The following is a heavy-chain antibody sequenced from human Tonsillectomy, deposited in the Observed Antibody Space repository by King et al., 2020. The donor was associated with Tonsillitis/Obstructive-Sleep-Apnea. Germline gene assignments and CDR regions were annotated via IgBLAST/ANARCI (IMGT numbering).Heavy chain of an antibody. J-gene: IGHJ4*02. V-gene: IGHV3-43*01. CDR1: GFTFDDYT. CDR2: ISWDGGST. CDR3: AKDIQMATISPYGFDY. Sequence: VQLVESGGVVVQPGGSLRLSCAASGFTFDDYTMHWVRQAPGKGLEWVSLISWDGGSTYYADSVKGRFTISRDNSKNSLYLQMNSLRTEDTALYYCAKDIQMATISPYGFDYWGQGTLVTVSS. D-gene: IGHD5-24*01.